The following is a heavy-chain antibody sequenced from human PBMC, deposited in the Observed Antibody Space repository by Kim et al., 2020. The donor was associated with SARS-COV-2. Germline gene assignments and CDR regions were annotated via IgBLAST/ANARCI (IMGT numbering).Heavy chain of an antibody. V-gene: IGHV4-39*01. Sequence: YNPSLTSRVTISVDMSSNQFSLSLKSVTAADTAVYYCARLGGIGCDCELDYWGQGSLVTVSS. CDR3: ARLGGIGCDCELDY. D-gene: IGHD2-15*01. J-gene: IGHJ4*02.